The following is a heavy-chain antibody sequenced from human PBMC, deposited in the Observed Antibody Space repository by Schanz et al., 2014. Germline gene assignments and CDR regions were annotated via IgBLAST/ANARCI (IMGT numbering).Heavy chain of an antibody. Sequence: QVHLVQSGAEVKRPGASVKVSCKASEYTFTSYSMHWVRQAPGQRLEWMGWINTGSGDTKYSQKFQGRVTITRDTSTSTVYRELRSLRSDDTAVYYCARSASRGFWSGDYTRFDYWGQGTMVTVSS. J-gene: IGHJ4*02. V-gene: IGHV1-3*04. CDR2: INTGSGDT. CDR1: EYTFTSYS. CDR3: ARSASRGFWSGDYTRFDY. D-gene: IGHD3-3*01.